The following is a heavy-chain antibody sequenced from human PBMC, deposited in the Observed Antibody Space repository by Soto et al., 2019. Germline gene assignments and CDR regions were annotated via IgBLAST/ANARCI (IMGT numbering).Heavy chain of an antibody. Sequence: QVQLQQWGAGLLKPSETLSLTCAVYGGSLSDYYWSWIRQPPGKGLEWIGEINHSGSTNYNPSLKSRVTISVDTSKKQFSLKLSSVPAADTAVYYCARAETAMALYYFDYWGQGTLVTVSS. CDR3: ARAETAMALYYFDY. CDR2: INHSGST. V-gene: IGHV4-34*01. CDR1: GGSLSDYY. D-gene: IGHD5-18*01. J-gene: IGHJ4*02.